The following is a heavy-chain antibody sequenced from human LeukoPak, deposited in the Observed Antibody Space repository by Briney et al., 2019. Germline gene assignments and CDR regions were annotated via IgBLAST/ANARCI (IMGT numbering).Heavy chain of an antibody. CDR3: ASSYSSSSRFDY. CDR1: GYTFTSYA. J-gene: IGHJ4*02. Sequence: ASVKVSCKASGYTFTSYAMHWVRQAPGQRLEWVGWINAGNGNTKYSQKFQGRVTITRDTSASTAYMELSSLRSEDTAVYYCASSYSSSSRFDYWGQGTLVTVSS. D-gene: IGHD6-13*01. CDR2: INAGNGNT. V-gene: IGHV1-3*01.